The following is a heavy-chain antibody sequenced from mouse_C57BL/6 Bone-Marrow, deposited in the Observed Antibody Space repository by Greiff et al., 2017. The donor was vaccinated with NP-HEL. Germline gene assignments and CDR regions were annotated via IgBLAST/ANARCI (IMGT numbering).Heavy chain of an antibody. Sequence: EVQRVESGGGLVQPGESLKLSCESNEYEFPSHDMSWVRKTPEKRLELVAAINSDGGSTYYPDTMERRFIISRDNTKKTLYLQMSSLRSEDTALYDCARHGDYYGSSYWYFDVWGTGTTVTVSS. J-gene: IGHJ1*03. CDR3: ARHGDYYGSSYWYFDV. D-gene: IGHD1-1*01. CDR1: EYEFPSHD. CDR2: INSDGGST. V-gene: IGHV5-2*01.